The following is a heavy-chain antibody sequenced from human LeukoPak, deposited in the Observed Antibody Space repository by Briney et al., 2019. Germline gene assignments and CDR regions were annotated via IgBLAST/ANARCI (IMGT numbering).Heavy chain of an antibody. J-gene: IGHJ5*02. CDR3: ARGMDRIAVAGYWFDP. V-gene: IGHV4-34*01. CDR1: GGSFSRYY. CDR2: IDHRGDT. Sequence: NPSETLSLTCAVYGGSFSRYYWSWIRQSPGKGLEWIAEIDHRGDTNYNPSVKSRVTISVDKSENQFSLKLSSVTAADTAVYYCARGMDRIAVAGYWFDPWGQGTLVTVSS. D-gene: IGHD6-19*01.